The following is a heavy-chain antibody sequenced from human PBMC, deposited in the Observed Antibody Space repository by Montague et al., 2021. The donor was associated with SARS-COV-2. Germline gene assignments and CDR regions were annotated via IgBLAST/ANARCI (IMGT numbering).Heavy chain of an antibody. CDR1: GGSSSGFY. CDR2: MNHSGST. D-gene: IGHD3-9*01. V-gene: IGHV4-34*01. Sequence: SETRSLTCAVYGGSSSGFYWTWIRQPPGKGLEWIGEMNHSGSTNYNPSLKSRVTISVDTSKNQFSLKLTSVTAADTAVYYCARGVTYYDILTGYYKGKYYYGMDVWGQGTTVTVSS. J-gene: IGHJ6*02. CDR3: ARGVTYYDILTGYYKGKYYYGMDV.